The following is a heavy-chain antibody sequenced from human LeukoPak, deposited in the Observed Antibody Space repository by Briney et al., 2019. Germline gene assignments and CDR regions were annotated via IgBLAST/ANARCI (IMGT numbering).Heavy chain of an antibody. CDR2: ISYDGGNK. V-gene: IGHV3-30*18. CDR3: AKGFSGYDSD. CDR1: GFTFSSYG. Sequence: PGRSLRLSCAASGFTFSSYGMHWVRQAPGKGLEWVAVISYDGGNKYYADSVKGRFTISRDNSKNTLYLQMNSLRAEDTAVYYCAKGFSGYDSDWGQGTLVTVSS. J-gene: IGHJ4*02. D-gene: IGHD5-12*01.